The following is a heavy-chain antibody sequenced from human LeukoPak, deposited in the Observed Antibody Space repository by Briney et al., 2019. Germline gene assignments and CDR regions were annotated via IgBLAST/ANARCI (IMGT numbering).Heavy chain of an antibody. V-gene: IGHV3-48*01. Sequence: GGSLRLSCAASGFTFSSYSMNWVRQAPGKGLEWVSYISSSSSTIYYADSVKGRFTISRDNVKNSLYLQMNSLRAEDTAVYYCARTLRFLEWYSVWGQGTLVTVSS. J-gene: IGHJ4*02. CDR3: ARTLRFLEWYSV. CDR2: ISSSSSTI. D-gene: IGHD3-3*01. CDR1: GFTFSSYS.